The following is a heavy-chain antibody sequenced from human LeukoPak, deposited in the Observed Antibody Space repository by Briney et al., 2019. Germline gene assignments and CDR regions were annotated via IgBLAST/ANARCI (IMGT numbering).Heavy chain of an antibody. CDR2: IYSGGST. J-gene: IGHJ4*02. Sequence: GGSLRLSCGASGFTVSSTYMSWVHKAPGKGLKWVSVIYSGGSTCYADSVKDRFTISKDNSKNTLYLQMNSLRVDDTAVYYCARDYGGNIRGYFDYWGQGTLVTVSS. D-gene: IGHD4-23*01. V-gene: IGHV3-66*01. CDR1: GFTVSSTY. CDR3: ARDYGGNIRGYFDY.